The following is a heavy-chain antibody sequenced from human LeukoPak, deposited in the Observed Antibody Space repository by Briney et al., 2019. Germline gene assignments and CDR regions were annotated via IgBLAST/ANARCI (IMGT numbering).Heavy chain of an antibody. Sequence: GGSLRLSCAASGFTFSSYSMNWVRQAPGKGLEWVSSISSSSSYIYYADSVKGRFTISRDNSRNTLYLQMNSLRAEDTAVYYCAKSPQTYYYDSSGYYFFDYWGQGTLVTVSS. CDR3: AKSPQTYYYDSSGYYFFDY. J-gene: IGHJ4*02. D-gene: IGHD3-22*01. CDR2: ISSSSSYI. CDR1: GFTFSSYS. V-gene: IGHV3-21*04.